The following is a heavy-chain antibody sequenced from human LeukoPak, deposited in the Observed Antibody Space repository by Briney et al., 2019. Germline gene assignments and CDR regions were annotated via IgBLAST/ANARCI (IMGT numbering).Heavy chain of an antibody. CDR3: ARSPIYDSSGCYFDY. D-gene: IGHD3-22*01. V-gene: IGHV4-59*01. J-gene: IGHJ4*02. Sequence: PSETLSLTCTVSGGSISSYYWSWIRQPPGKGLEWIGYVYYRGNTNYNPSLKGRVTISVDTSKNQFSLRLRPVTAADTALYYCARSPIYDSSGCYFDYWGQGTLVTVSS. CDR1: GGSISSYY. CDR2: VYYRGNT.